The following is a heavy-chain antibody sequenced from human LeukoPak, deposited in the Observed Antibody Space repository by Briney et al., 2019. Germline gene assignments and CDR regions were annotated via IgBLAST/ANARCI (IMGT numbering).Heavy chain of an antibody. CDR1: GGTFSSYA. CDR2: IIPIFGTA. D-gene: IGHD5-18*01. J-gene: IGHJ4*02. CDR3: ARERLSRVAMVSFDY. Sequence: KVSCKASGGTFSSYAISWVRQAPGQGLEWMGRIIPIFGTANYAQKFQGRVTITTDESTSTAYMELSSLRSEDTAVYYCARERLSRVAMVSFDYWGQGTLVTVSS. V-gene: IGHV1-69*05.